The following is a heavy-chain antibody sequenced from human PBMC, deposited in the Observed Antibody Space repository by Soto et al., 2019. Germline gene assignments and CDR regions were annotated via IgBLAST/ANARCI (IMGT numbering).Heavy chain of an antibody. D-gene: IGHD2-2*01. CDR3: AKGVVDGGGPFDY. Sequence: PGGSLRLSCAASGFTVSSKYMSWVRQAPGKGLEWVSLIQSGGPTYYADSVKGRFTISRDTSENTLYLQMNSLRVEDTAVYYCAKGVVDGGGPFDYWGQGTLVTVSS. CDR2: IQSGGPT. V-gene: IGHV3-66*01. J-gene: IGHJ4*02. CDR1: GFTVSSKY.